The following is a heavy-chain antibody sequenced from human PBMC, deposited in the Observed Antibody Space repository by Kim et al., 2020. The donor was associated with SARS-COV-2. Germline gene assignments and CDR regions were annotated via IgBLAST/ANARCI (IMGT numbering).Heavy chain of an antibody. J-gene: IGHJ4*02. Sequence: GGSLRLSCAASGFTFSSYAMSWVRQAPGKGLEWVSAISGSGGSTYYADSVKGRFTISRDNSKNTLYLQMNSLRAEDTAVYYCAKGTLRQQLGVTPPDYWGQGTLVTVSS. V-gene: IGHV3-23*01. D-gene: IGHD6-13*01. CDR3: AKGTLRQQLGVTPPDY. CDR2: ISGSGGST. CDR1: GFTFSSYA.